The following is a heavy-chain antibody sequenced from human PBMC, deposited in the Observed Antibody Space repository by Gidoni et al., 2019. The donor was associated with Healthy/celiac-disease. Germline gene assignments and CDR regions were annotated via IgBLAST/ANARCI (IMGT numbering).Heavy chain of an antibody. J-gene: IGHJ5*02. CDR1: GFTFSSYA. CDR3: AKGFLGSGSYRHNWFDP. Sequence: EVQLLESGGGLVQPGGSLRLSCAASGFTFSSYAMSWVRQAPGKGLEWGSAISGSGGSTYYADSVKGRFTISRDNSKNTLYLQMNSLRAEDTAVYYCAKGFLGSGSYRHNWFDPWGQGTLVTVSS. D-gene: IGHD3-10*01. V-gene: IGHV3-23*01. CDR2: ISGSGGST.